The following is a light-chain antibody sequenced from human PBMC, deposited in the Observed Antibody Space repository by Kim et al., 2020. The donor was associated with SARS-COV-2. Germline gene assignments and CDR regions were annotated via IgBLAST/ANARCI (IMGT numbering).Light chain of an antibody. CDR2: AAS. CDR1: QGISRW. Sequence: DIQMTQSPSSVSASVGDRVTITCRASQGISRWLAWYQQKPGKAPKLLIYAASSLQSGVPSRFSGSGSGTEFTLTISSLQPEDSATYYCLQGSSVPFTFGPGTKVDIK. V-gene: IGKV1D-12*01. J-gene: IGKJ3*01. CDR3: LQGSSVPFT.